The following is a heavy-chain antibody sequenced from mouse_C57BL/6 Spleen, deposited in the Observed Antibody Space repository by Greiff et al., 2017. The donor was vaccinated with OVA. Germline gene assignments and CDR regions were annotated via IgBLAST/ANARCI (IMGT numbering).Heavy chain of an antibody. CDR2: INPNNGGT. J-gene: IGHJ3*01. CDR1: GYTFTDYN. Sequence: VQLQQSGPELVKPGASVKMPCKASGYTFTDYNMDWVKQSHGKSLEWIGDINPNNGGTIYNQKFKGKATLTVDKSSSTAYMELRSLTSEDTAVYYCARPRFRGGPWFAYWGQGTLVTVSA. CDR3: ARPRFRGGPWFAY. V-gene: IGHV1-18*01.